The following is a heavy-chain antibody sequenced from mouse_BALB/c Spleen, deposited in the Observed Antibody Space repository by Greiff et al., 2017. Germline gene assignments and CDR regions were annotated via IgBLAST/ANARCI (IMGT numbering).Heavy chain of an antibody. Sequence: QVQLKQSGPGLVAPSQSLSITCTVSGFSLTGYGVNWVRQPPGKGLEWLGMIWGDGSTDYNSALKSRLSISKDNSKSQVFLKMNSLQTDDTAMYYCAKHTGWGYAMDYWGQGTSVTVSS. CDR3: AKHTGWGYAMDY. CDR1: GFSLTGYG. CDR2: IWGDGST. V-gene: IGHV2-6-7*01. J-gene: IGHJ4*01.